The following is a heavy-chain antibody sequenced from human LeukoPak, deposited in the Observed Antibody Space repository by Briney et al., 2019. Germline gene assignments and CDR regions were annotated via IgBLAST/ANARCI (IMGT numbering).Heavy chain of an antibody. J-gene: IGHJ4*02. CDR2: IYYSGST. CDR3: ARDAYGYLNKNYFDY. D-gene: IGHD5-24*01. CDR1: GGSISSGDYY. V-gene: IGHV4-30-4*01. Sequence: PSETLSLTCTVSGGSISSGDYYWSWIRQPPGKGLEWIGYIYYSGSTSYNPSLKSRLTISVDTSKNQSSLKLSSVTAADTAVYYCARDAYGYLNKNYFDYWGQGTLVTVSS.